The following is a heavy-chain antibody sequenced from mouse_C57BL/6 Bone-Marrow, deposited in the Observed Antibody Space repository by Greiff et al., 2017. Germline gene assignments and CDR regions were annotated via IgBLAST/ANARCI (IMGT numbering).Heavy chain of an antibody. Sequence: EVKVEESGPGLVKPSQTVFLTCTVTGISITTGNYRWSWIRQFPGNKLEWIGYIYYSGTITYNPSLTSRTTITRDTPKKQFFLEMNSLTAEDTATYYCARSLQNYFDYWGQGTTLTVSS. V-gene: IGHV3-5*01. D-gene: IGHD6-2*01. J-gene: IGHJ2*01. CDR2: IYYSGTI. CDR1: GISITTGNYR. CDR3: ARSLQNYFDY.